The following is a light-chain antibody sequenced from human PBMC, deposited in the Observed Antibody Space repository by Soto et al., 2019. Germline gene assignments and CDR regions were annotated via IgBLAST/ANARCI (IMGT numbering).Light chain of an antibody. CDR3: QQYGSSPPRT. CDR2: GAS. Sequence: DIVMTQSPATLSVAPGERVTFSCRASQGVSRKLAWYQHKPGQAPRLLISGASTGATGIPARFSGSGSGTEFTLTISRLEPEDFAVYYCQQYGSSPPRTFGQGTKVDIK. J-gene: IGKJ1*01. V-gene: IGKV3-15*01. CDR1: QGVSRK.